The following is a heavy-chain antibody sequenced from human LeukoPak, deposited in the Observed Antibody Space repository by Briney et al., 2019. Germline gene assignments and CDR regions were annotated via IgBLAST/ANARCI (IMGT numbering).Heavy chain of an antibody. CDR1: GSNFSSYW. V-gene: IGHV5-10-1*01. D-gene: IGHD3-10*01. J-gene: IGHJ5*02. CDR2: IDPSDSYI. Sequence: GAALQISWQGSGSNFSSYWISWVRQLPGKGVEGVGRIDPSDSYINYSPSFQGHVTISADKSISTADLQWSGLKASDTAMYYCARHWLGESSYNWFDPWGEGTLVTVSS. CDR3: ARHWLGESSYNWFDP.